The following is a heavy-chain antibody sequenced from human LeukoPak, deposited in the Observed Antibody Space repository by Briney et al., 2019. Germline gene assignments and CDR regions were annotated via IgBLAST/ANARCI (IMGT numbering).Heavy chain of an antibody. CDR1: GYTFTGYY. J-gene: IGHJ4*02. Sequence: ASVKVSCKASGYTFTGYYMHWVRQAPEQGLEWMGWINPNSGGTNYAQKFQGRVTMTRDTSISTAYMELSRLRSDDTAVYYCARDLYCSSTSCYTGIADYWGQGTLDTVSS. CDR2: INPNSGGT. D-gene: IGHD2-2*02. CDR3: ARDLYCSSTSCYTGIADY. V-gene: IGHV1-2*02.